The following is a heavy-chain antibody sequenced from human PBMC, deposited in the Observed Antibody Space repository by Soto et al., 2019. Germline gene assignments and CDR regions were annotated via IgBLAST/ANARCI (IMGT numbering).Heavy chain of an antibody. CDR2: INANGGTT. CDR3: ARGLYGDEIDP. V-gene: IGHV1-46*03. D-gene: IGHD4-17*01. CDR1: GYSFTTSY. J-gene: IGHJ5*02. Sequence: ASVKVSCKASGYSFTTSYMHWVRQAPGQGLEWMGIINANGGTTNYAQKVQGRVTMTRDTSTSTVYMELSSLRSDDTAVYFCARGLYGDEIDPWGQGTLVTVSS.